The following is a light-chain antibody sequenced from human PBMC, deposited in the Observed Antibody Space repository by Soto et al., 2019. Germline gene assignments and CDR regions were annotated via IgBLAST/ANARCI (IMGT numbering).Light chain of an antibody. CDR1: QGISSY. Sequence: IQLTQSPSSLSASVGDRVTITCRASQGISSYLAWYQQKPGKAPKLLIYAASTLQSGVPSRFSGSGSGTDFTLTISSLQPEDFATYYCQQSYSTPTFGPGTRLEIK. CDR2: AAS. V-gene: IGKV1-39*01. CDR3: QQSYSTPT. J-gene: IGKJ5*01.